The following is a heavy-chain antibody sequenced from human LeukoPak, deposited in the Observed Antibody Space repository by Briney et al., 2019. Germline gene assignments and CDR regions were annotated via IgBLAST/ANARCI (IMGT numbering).Heavy chain of an antibody. CDR2: ISYDGSNK. D-gene: IGHD2-2*02. Sequence: GGSLRLSCAASGFTFSSYAMHWVRQAPPKGLEWVAVISYDGSNKYYADSVKGRFTISRDNSKNTLYLQMNSLRAEDTAVYYCARDPHRYQLLYGGWFDPWGQGTLVTVSS. V-gene: IGHV3-30*01. J-gene: IGHJ5*02. CDR3: ARDPHRYQLLYGGWFDP. CDR1: GFTFSSYA.